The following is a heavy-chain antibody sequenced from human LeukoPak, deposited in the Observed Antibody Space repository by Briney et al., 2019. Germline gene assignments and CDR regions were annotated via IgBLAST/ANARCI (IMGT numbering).Heavy chain of an antibody. D-gene: IGHD3-16*02. CDR3: ASPVWGSYRYMDY. CDR1: GFTFSSYS. CDR2: ISSSSTI. J-gene: IGHJ4*02. V-gene: IGHV3-48*04. Sequence: PGGSLRLSCAASGFTFSSYSMNWVRQAPGKGLEWVSYISSSSTIYYADSVKGRFTISGDNAKNSLYLQMNSLRAEDTAVYYCASPVWGSYRYMDYWGQGTLVTVSS.